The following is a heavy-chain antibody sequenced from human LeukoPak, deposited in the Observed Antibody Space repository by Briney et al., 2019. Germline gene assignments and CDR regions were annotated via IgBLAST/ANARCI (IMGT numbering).Heavy chain of an antibody. J-gene: IGHJ4*02. CDR2: ISGDGGST. V-gene: IGHV3-43*02. CDR1: GFTFDDYA. D-gene: IGHD6-19*01. Sequence: GGSLRLSCAASGFTFDDYAMHWVRQAPGKGLEWVSLISGDGGSTYYADSVKGRFTISRDNSKNSLYLQMNSLRTEDTALYYCAKDIDGIAVAGTADYWGGGTLVTVSS. CDR3: AKDIDGIAVAGTADY.